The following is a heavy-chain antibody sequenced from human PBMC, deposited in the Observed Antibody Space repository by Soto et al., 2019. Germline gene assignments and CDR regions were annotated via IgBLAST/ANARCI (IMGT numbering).Heavy chain of an antibody. J-gene: IGHJ4*02. V-gene: IGHV5-10-1*01. Sequence: PGESLKISCKGSGYSFTSYWINWVRQMPGKGLEWMGRIDPSDSYTNYSPSFQGHVTISADKSISTASLQWSSLKASDTAMYYCAREPKRSTGFDSDTTFDYWGQGTLVTVSS. CDR3: AREPKRSTGFDSDTTFDY. D-gene: IGHD6-25*01. CDR1: GYSFTSYW. CDR2: IDPSDSYT.